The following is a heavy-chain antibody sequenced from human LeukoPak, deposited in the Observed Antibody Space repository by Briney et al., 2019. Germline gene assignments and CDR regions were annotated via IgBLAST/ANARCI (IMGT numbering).Heavy chain of an antibody. V-gene: IGHV3-21*01. CDR2: ISSSSSYI. J-gene: IGHJ6*02. Sequence: GGSLRLSCAASGFTFSSYSMNWVRQAPGKGLEWVSSISSSSSYIYYADSVKGRFTISRDNAKNSLYLQMNSLRGEDTAVYYCARDSQYSSGWYFRGGYYGMDVWGQGTTVTVSS. CDR3: ARDSQYSSGWYFRGGYYGMDV. CDR1: GFTFSSYS. D-gene: IGHD6-19*01.